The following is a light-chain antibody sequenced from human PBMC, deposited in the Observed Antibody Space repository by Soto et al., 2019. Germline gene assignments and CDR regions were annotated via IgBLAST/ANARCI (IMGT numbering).Light chain of an antibody. V-gene: IGLV1-36*01. CDR1: SSNIENNA. CDR2: YND. J-gene: IGLJ1*01. Sequence: QSVLTQPSSVSEAPRQRVTISCSGSSSNIENNAVNWYQLLPGKAPKLLIYYNDLLSSGVSDRFSGSKSGTSASLAISGLQSEDEADYYCAAWDDSLNGDVFGTGTKLTVL. CDR3: AAWDDSLNGDV.